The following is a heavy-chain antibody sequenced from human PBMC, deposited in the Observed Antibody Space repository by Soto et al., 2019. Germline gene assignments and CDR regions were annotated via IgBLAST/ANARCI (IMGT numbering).Heavy chain of an antibody. CDR2: ISAYNGNT. Sequence: ASVKVSCKASGYTFTSYGISWVRQAPGQGLEWMGWISAYNGNTNYAQKLKGRVTMTTDTSTSTAYIELRSLRSDDTAVYYCALNVRGYCSGGSCYSAYWFDPWGQGTLVTVSS. V-gene: IGHV1-18*01. D-gene: IGHD2-15*01. J-gene: IGHJ5*02. CDR1: GYTFTSYG. CDR3: ALNVRGYCSGGSCYSAYWFDP.